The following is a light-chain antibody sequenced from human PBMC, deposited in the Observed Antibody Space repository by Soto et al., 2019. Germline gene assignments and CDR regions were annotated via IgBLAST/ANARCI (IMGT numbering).Light chain of an antibody. V-gene: IGLV2-23*01. J-gene: IGLJ2*01. Sequence: QSALTQPASVSGSPGQSITISCTGTSSDVGNYNRVSWYQQYPGKAPKLMIYEGDKRHSGVSHRFFGSKSGNTASLTISGLQAEDEADYYCCSFALRSTLIFGGGTKLTVL. CDR1: SSDVGNYNR. CDR3: CSFALRSTLI. CDR2: EGD.